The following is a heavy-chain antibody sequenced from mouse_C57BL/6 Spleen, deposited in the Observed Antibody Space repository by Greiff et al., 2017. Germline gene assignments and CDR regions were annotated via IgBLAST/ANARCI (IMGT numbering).Heavy chain of an antibody. CDR2: IYPGDGDT. V-gene: IGHV1-82*01. D-gene: IGHD2-3*01. CDR1: GYAFSSSW. J-gene: IGHJ4*01. Sequence: VQLQQSGPELVKPGASVKISCKASGYAFSSSWMNWVKQRPGKGLEWIGRIYPGDGDTNYNGKFKGKATLTADKSSSTAYMQLSSLTSEDSAVYFGATYDGYPSIAMDYWGQGTSVTVSS. CDR3: ATYDGYPSIAMDY.